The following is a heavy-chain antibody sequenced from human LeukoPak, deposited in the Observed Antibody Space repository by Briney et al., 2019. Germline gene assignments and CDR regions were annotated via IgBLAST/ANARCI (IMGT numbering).Heavy chain of an antibody. CDR1: GFTFSSYA. CDR3: AKDGTYYYGPGY. J-gene: IGHJ4*02. D-gene: IGHD3-10*01. Sequence: PGGSLRLSCAASGFTFSSYAMSWVRQAPGKGLEWVSAISGSGGSTYYADSVKGRFTISRDNSRNTLYLQMNSLRAEDTAVYYCAKDGTYYYGPGYWGQGTLVTVSS. V-gene: IGHV3-23*01. CDR2: ISGSGGST.